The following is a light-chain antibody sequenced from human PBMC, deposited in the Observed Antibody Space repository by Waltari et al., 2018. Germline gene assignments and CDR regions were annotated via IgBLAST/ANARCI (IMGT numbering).Light chain of an antibody. CDR1: QSISSN. CDR3: QQYNNWPQT. Sequence: EIVMTQSPATLSVSPGERATLSCRASQSISSNLAWYQHRPGQAPRLLIYDASTRATGIPARFSGSWSGTEFTLTISSLQSEDFALYYCQQYNNWPQTFGQGTKVEIE. CDR2: DAS. J-gene: IGKJ1*01. V-gene: IGKV3-15*01.